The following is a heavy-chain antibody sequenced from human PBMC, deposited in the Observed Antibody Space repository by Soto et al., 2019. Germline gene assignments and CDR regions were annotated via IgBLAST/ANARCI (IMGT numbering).Heavy chain of an antibody. J-gene: IGHJ6*02. V-gene: IGHV1-18*01. CDR1: GYTFTSYG. D-gene: IGHD3-22*01. CDR3: ARVITGYYDSSGHPKFGMDV. CDR2: ISAYNGNT. Sequence: QVQLVQSGAEVKKPGASVKVSCKASGYTFTSYGISWVRQAPGQGLEWMGWISAYNGNTNYAQKLQGRVTMTTDTSTSTAYMELRSLRSDDTAVYYCARVITGYYDSSGHPKFGMDVWGQGTTVTVSS.